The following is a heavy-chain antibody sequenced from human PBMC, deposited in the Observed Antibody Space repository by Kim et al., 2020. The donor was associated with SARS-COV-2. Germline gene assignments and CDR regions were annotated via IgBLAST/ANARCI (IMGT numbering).Heavy chain of an antibody. V-gene: IGHV3-30*02. J-gene: IGHJ4*02. D-gene: IGHD6-13*01. CDR3: AKSARAAAGSNFDY. Sequence: ADSVKGRFTISRDNSKNTLYLQMNSLRAEDTAVYYCAKSARAAAGSNFDYWGQGTLVTVSS.